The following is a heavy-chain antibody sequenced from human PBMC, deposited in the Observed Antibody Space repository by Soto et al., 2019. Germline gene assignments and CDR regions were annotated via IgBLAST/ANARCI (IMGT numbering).Heavy chain of an antibody. J-gene: IGHJ4*02. Sequence: QITLKESGPTLVKPTQTLTLTCTFSGFSFSTTGVGVGWIRQPPGKALEWLALIYWDDDKRYSPSLKSRLTITKDTSKNQLVLTMTNIDPVHTATYFCAHRQAQGIGLAGTFDSWGQGTLVTVSS. CDR2: IYWDDDK. V-gene: IGHV2-5*02. D-gene: IGHD6-19*01. CDR1: GFSFSTTGVG. CDR3: AHRQAQGIGLAGTFDS.